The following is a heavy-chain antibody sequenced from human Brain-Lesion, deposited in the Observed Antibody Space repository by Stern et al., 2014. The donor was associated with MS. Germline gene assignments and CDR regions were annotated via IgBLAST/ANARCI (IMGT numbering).Heavy chain of an antibody. D-gene: IGHD3-9*01. CDR1: GFTFDNYA. V-gene: IGHV3-9*01. J-gene: IGHJ6*02. CDR3: ARGGYYNIRHGMDV. CDR2: IGWNSGNI. Sequence: VQLVESGGGLVQPGRSLRLSCAASGFTFDNYAMHWVRQGPGQGLEWVSGIGWNSGNIAYADSVKGRFTISRDTARNSLYLQMNSLRAEDTALYYCARGGYYNIRHGMDVWGQGTTVIVSS.